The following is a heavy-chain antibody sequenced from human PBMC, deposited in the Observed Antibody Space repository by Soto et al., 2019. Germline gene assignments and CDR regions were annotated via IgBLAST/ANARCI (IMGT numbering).Heavy chain of an antibody. CDR1: GYTFTRYY. V-gene: IGHV1-46*01. D-gene: IGHD3-16*02. CDR3: ARDIRLGELSFI. Sequence: GASVKVSCKASGYTFTRYYMHWVRQAPGHGLEWMGIINPSGGSTSYAQKFQGRVTMTRDTSTSTVYMELNSLRSDDTAVYYCARDIRLGELSFIWGQGTMVTVSS. J-gene: IGHJ3*02. CDR2: INPSGGST.